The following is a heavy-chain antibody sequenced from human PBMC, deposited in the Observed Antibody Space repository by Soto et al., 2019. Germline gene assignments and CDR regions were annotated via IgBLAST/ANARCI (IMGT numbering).Heavy chain of an antibody. V-gene: IGHV1-69*04. D-gene: IGHD3-16*01. CDR3: ARDQSFDRTYYYGIDV. J-gene: IGHJ6*02. CDR2: IIIAPNVA. Sequence: ASVKVSCKASGGVLSDYAVSWVRQAPGQGLEWMGRIIIAPNVATYAQKFQDRVSISADRSTSTVYMELRSLTSDDTAVYYCARDQSFDRTYYYGIDVWGQGTTVTVSS. CDR1: GGVLSDYA.